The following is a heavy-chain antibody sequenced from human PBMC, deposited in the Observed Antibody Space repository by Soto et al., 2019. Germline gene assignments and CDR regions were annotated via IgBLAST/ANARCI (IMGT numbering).Heavy chain of an antibody. V-gene: IGHV4-61*01. D-gene: IGHD3-10*01. CDR1: GDSDTSVSGY. CDR2: IYYSGSA. J-gene: IGHJ6*02. Sequence: SETLSLTCTVSGDSDTSVSGYWSWFRQPPGKALQWVGYIYYSGSADYNPSLGSGVTISIDTSKNQLSLKLTSVNYEDTAVYYCARGVGFGYYYYHMDLWGQGTTVT. CDR3: ARGVGFGYYYYHMDL.